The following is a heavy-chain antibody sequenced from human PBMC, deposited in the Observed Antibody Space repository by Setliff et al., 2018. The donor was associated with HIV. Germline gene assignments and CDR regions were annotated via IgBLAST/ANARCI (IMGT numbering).Heavy chain of an antibody. V-gene: IGHV4-4*09. CDR3: ARLGAVAGPPEDS. J-gene: IGHJ4*02. D-gene: IGHD6-19*01. CDR1: ASFSSYY. CDR2: ISSSGNT. Sequence: PSETLSLTCTVSASFSSYYWSWIRQPPGRGLEWIGCISSSGNTLYNPSLKSRFTLSIDTSKNQFSLRLTSVTASDTAVYYCARLGAVAGPPEDSWGQGTLVTVSS.